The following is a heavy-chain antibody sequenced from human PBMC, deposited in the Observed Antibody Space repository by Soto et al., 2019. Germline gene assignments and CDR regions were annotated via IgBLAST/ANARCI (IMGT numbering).Heavy chain of an antibody. CDR2: ITSNGGNT. CDR1: GFTFSSFA. Sequence: PGGSLRLSCAASGFTFSSFAMTWVRQAPGKGLEYVSAITSNGGNTYYADSVKGRFTISRDNSKNMLYLQMNSLRVEDTAVYYCAREVRVRGFAFDIWGQGTMVTVSS. CDR3: AREVRVRGFAFDI. J-gene: IGHJ3*02. V-gene: IGHV3-64*04. D-gene: IGHD3-3*01.